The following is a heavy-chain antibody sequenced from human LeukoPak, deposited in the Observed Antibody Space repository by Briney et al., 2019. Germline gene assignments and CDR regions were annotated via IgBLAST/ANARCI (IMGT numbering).Heavy chain of an antibody. Sequence: ASVKVSCKASGYTFSSYYVHWVRQAPGQGLEWMGWINPNSGGSNYAQKFQGRVTMTRDTSISTAYMELSRLRSDDTAVYYCASSCFGELPYFDYWGQGTLVTVSS. J-gene: IGHJ4*02. V-gene: IGHV1-2*02. CDR2: INPNSGGS. CDR3: ASSCFGELPYFDY. D-gene: IGHD3-10*01. CDR1: GYTFSSYY.